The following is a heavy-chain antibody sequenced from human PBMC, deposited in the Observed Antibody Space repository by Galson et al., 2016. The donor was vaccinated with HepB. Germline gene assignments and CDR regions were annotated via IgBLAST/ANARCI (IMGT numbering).Heavy chain of an antibody. CDR3: ARDQYVRGSGWYSASGC. V-gene: IGHV4-4*02. J-gene: IGHJ4*02. CDR2: IYHSGST. CDR1: GASISSSDW. D-gene: IGHD6-13*01. Sequence: SETLSLTCAVSGASISSSDWWSWVRQPPGKGLEWIGEIYHSGSTNYKPSLKSRVTISRDNSKNTLYLQMNSQRAEDTAVYYCARDQYVRGSGWYSASGCWGQGTLVTVSS.